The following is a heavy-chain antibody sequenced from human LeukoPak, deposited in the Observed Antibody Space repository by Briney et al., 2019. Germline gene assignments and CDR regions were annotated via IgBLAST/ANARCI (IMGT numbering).Heavy chain of an antibody. CDR2: IYYSGAT. V-gene: IGHV4-39*01. D-gene: IGHD1-26*01. CDR1: GGSISNSRYY. CDR3: ARQRGGSYLFY. Sequence: SETLSLTCSVSGGSISNSRYYWGWLRQPPGKGLEWIGSIYYSGATNSNPSLKSRLTISVDTSKNQFSLKLSSVTAADTAVYYCARQRGGSYLFYWGQGTLVTVSS. J-gene: IGHJ4*02.